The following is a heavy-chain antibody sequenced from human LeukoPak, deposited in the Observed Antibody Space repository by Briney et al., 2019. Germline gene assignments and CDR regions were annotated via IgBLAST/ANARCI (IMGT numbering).Heavy chain of an antibody. CDR2: IIPIFGTA. CDR1: GGTFSSYA. D-gene: IGHD6-6*01. Sequence: ASVKVSCKASGGTFSSYAISWVRQAPGQGLEWMGGIIPIFGTANYAQKFQGRVTITADESTSTAYMELSSLRSDDTAVYYCARGPGEQLDTDYWGQGTLVTVSS. CDR3: ARGPGEQLDTDY. V-gene: IGHV1-69*13. J-gene: IGHJ4*02.